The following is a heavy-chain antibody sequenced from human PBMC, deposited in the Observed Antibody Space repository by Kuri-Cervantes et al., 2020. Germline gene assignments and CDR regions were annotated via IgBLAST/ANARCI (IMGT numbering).Heavy chain of an antibody. V-gene: IGHV4-34*01. CDR2: TNHSGST. CDR1: GGSFSGYY. CDR3: ARESSGWSGAFDI. D-gene: IGHD6-19*01. Sequence: SETLSLTCAVYGGSFSGYYWSWIRQPPGKGLEWIGETNHSGSTNYNPSLKSRVTISVDTSKNQFSLKLSSVTAADTAVYYCARESSGWSGAFDIWGQGTMVTVSS. J-gene: IGHJ3*02.